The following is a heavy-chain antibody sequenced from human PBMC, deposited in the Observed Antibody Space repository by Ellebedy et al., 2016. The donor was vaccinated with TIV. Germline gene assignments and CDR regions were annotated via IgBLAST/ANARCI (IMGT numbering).Heavy chain of an antibody. CDR2: INHSGST. CDR3: ARSFNGGSSHFDY. D-gene: IGHD1-26*01. V-gene: IGHV4-34*01. J-gene: IGHJ4*02. CDR1: GGSFSNYY. Sequence: SETLSLTCAVYGGSFSNYYWAWIRQPPGKGLEWIGEINHSGSTNYNPSLTSRVTLSVDTSKNQFSLKLNSVTAADTAVYYCARSFNGGSSHFDYWGQGTLVTVSS.